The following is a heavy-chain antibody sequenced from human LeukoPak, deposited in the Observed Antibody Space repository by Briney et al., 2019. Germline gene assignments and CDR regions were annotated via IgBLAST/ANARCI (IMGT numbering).Heavy chain of an antibody. CDR1: GGSISSYY. D-gene: IGHD3-22*01. J-gene: IGHJ3*02. CDR3: AREYYYDSSGYYYVGGAFDI. Sequence: PSQTLSLTCTVSGGSISSYYWSWIRQPPGKGLEWIGYIYYSGSTNYNPSLKSRVTISVDTSKNQFSLKLSSVTAADTAVYYCAREYYYDSSGYYYVGGAFDIWGQGTMVTVSS. V-gene: IGHV4-59*12. CDR2: IYYSGST.